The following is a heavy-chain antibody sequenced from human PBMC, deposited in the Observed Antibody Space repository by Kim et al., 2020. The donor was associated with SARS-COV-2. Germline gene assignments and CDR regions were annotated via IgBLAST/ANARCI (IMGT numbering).Heavy chain of an antibody. CDR3: ARGGPPEILTGYYYYYYGMDV. CDR2: ISYDGSNK. D-gene: IGHD3-9*01. J-gene: IGHJ6*02. CDR1: GFTFSSYA. V-gene: IGHV3-30*04. Sequence: GGSLRLSCAASGFTFSSYAMHWVRQAPGKGLEWVAVISYDGSNKYYADSVKGRFTISRDNSKNTLYLQMNSLRAEDTAVYYCARGGPPEILTGYYYYYYGMDVGGQGTTVTVSS.